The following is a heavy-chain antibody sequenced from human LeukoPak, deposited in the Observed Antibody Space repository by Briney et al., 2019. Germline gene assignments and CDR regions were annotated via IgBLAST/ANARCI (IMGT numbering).Heavy chain of an antibody. CDR3: ARGEDTAMVTHYGMDV. J-gene: IGHJ6*02. D-gene: IGHD5-18*01. V-gene: IGHV1-46*01. Sequence: ASVKVSCKASGYTFTSYYMHWVRQAPGQGLEWMAIINPSGGSTSYAQNFQGRVTVTRDTSTRTVYMELSRLRSDDTAVYYCARGEDTAMVTHYGMDVWGQGTTVTVSS. CDR1: GYTFTSYY. CDR2: INPSGGST.